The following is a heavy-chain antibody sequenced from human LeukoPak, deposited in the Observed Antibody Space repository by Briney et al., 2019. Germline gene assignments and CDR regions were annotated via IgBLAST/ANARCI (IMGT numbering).Heavy chain of an antibody. CDR2: IYYSGST. Sequence: PSETLSLTCAVSGGSISSYYWSWIRQPPKKGLEWIGYIYYSGSTNYNPSLKSRVTISVDTSKNQLSLKLSSVTAADTAVYYCARDSNSHYYYFYSMDVWGQGTLVTVSS. V-gene: IGHV4-59*01. J-gene: IGHJ6*03. D-gene: IGHD4-11*01. CDR3: ARDSNSHYYYFYSMDV. CDR1: GGSISSYY.